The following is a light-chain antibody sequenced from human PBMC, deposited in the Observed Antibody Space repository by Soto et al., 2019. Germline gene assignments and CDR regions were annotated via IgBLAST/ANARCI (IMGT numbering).Light chain of an antibody. CDR1: SGHSSYI. V-gene: IGLV4-60*02. Sequence: QLVLTQSSSASASLGSSVKLTCTLSSGHSSYIIAWHQQQPGKAPRYLMKLEGSGSYNKWSGVPDRFSGSSSGADRYLPFGCVHCEDEAVFFCATWESNSRVFGGGTKLTVL. CDR2: LEGSGSY. CDR3: ATWESNSRV. J-gene: IGLJ3*02.